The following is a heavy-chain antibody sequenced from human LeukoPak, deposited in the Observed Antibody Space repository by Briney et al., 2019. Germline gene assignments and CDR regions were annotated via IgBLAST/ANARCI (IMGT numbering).Heavy chain of an antibody. J-gene: IGHJ4*02. Sequence: ASVTVSCKGSRYTFTSYDINWLRQATAQGLEWMGWMNPKNGNPGYAQNSQGKGRMTRNTSISTAYMELSSLRSEATAVYYCARGHYDILAEYYFDYWGQGTLVTVSS. CDR1: RYTFTSYD. CDR3: ARGHYDILAEYYFDY. V-gene: IGHV1-8*01. CDR2: MNPKNGNP. D-gene: IGHD3-9*01.